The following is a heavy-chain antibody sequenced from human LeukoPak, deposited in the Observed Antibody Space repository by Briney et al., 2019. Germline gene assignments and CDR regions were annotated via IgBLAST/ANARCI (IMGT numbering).Heavy chain of an antibody. CDR3: AKDRGGYSYGPSLFDY. J-gene: IGHJ4*02. CDR1: GFTFSSYS. Sequence: PGGSLRLSCSASGFTFSSYSMNWVRQAPGKGLEWVSYISSSSSTIYYADSVKGRFTISRDNSKNTLYLQMNSLRAEDTAVYYCAKDRGGYSYGPSLFDYWGQGTLVTVSS. CDR2: ISSSSSTI. D-gene: IGHD5-18*01. V-gene: IGHV3-48*01.